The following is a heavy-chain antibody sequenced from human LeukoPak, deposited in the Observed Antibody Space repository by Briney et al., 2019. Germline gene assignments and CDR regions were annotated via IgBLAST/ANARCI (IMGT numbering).Heavy chain of an antibody. Sequence: PGRSLRLSCAASGFTFSSYAMHWVRQAPGKGLEWVAVISYDGSNKYYADSVKGRFTISRDNSKNTLYLQMNSLRAEDTAVYYCARDDSSWYYFDYWGQGTLVTVSS. J-gene: IGHJ4*02. CDR2: ISYDGSNK. CDR1: GFTFSSYA. V-gene: IGHV3-30*04. CDR3: ARDDSSWYYFDY. D-gene: IGHD6-13*01.